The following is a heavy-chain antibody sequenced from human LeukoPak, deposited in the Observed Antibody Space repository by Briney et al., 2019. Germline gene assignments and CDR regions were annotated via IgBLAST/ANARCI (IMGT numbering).Heavy chain of an antibody. J-gene: IGHJ4*02. CDR2: IRYDGSNK. Sequence: GGSLRLSCAASGFTFSSYGMHWVHQAPGKGLEWVAFIRYDGSNKYYADSVKGRFTISRDNSKNTLYLQMNSLRAEDTAVYYCAKDLGYYGSGSYYNQWLFDYWGQGTLVTVSS. V-gene: IGHV3-30*02. CDR1: GFTFSSYG. CDR3: AKDLGYYGSGSYYNQWLFDY. D-gene: IGHD3-10*01.